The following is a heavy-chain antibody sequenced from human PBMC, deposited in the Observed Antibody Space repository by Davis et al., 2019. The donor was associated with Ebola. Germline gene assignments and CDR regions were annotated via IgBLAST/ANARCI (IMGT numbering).Heavy chain of an antibody. CDR2: MNPNSANT. D-gene: IGHD6-19*01. V-gene: IGHV1-8*01. CDR1: GYTFTSYD. CDR3: AREGSGWSDVTTFNHYGMDV. J-gene: IGHJ6*02. Sequence: ASVKVSCKASGYTFTSYDINWVRQATGQGPEWMGWMNPNSANTGYARKFQGRVTITADKSTSTAYMELSSLRSEDTAVYYCAREGSGWSDVTTFNHYGMDVWGQGTTVTVSS.